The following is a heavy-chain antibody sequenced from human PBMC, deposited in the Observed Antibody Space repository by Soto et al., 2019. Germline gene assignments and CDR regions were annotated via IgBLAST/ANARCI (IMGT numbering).Heavy chain of an antibody. J-gene: IGHJ3*02. D-gene: IGHD3-22*01. CDR1: GGSISSNY. Sequence: NPSETLSLTCTVSGGSISSNYWTWIRQPPGKGLEWIGYVYNSGSTNYNPSLKSRVTISEDTSKNQFSLKLSSVTAADTAVYYCARAESITMIVVVIGAFDIWGQGTMVTVSS. CDR2: VYNSGST. V-gene: IGHV4-59*12. CDR3: ARAESITMIVVVIGAFDI.